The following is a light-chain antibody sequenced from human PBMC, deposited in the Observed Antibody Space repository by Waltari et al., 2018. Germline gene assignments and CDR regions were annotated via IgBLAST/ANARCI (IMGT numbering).Light chain of an antibody. V-gene: IGKV3-11*01. J-gene: IGKJ4*01. CDR1: QSFNNY. CDR3: QQRSDWPPLT. Sequence: EIVLTQSPATLSLSPGERATLSCRASQSFNNYLDWYQQKPGQAPRLLVYDASTRATGIPARFSGSGSGTDFTLTISSLEPEDFAVYYCQQRSDWPPLTFGGGTKVEIK. CDR2: DAS.